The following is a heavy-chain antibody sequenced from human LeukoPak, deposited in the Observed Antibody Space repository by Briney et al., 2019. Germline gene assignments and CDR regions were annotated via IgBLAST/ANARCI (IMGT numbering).Heavy chain of an antibody. CDR2: INHSGST. J-gene: IGHJ3*02. Sequence: AETLSLTCAVYGGSFSGYYWSWIRQPPGKGLEWIGEINHSGSTNYNPSLKSRVTISVDTSKNQFSLKLSSVTAADTAVYYCARVKSDSSGNDAFDIWGQGTMVTVSS. D-gene: IGHD3-22*01. CDR3: ARVKSDSSGNDAFDI. CDR1: GGSFSGYY. V-gene: IGHV4-34*01.